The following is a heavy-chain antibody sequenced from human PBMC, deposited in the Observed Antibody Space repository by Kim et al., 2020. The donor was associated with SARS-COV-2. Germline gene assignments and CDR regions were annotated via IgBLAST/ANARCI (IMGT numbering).Heavy chain of an antibody. CDR1: GFIFSDYW. CDR2: IKTGGGET. D-gene: IGHD2-8*01. J-gene: IGHJ4*02. V-gene: IGHV3-7*01. Sequence: GGSLRLSCAASGFIFSDYWMSWVRQAPGKGLQWVADIKTGGGETSYADSVKGRFTISRDNAKNSLYLQMNSLRVEDTAVFYCARSTNIAGHNDGYWGQGTPVTVSS. CDR3: ARSTNIAGHNDGY.